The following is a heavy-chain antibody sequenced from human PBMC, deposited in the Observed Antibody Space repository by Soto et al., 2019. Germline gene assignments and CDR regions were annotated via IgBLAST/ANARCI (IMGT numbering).Heavy chain of an antibody. Sequence: GGSLRLSCAASGFTFSSYAMSWVRQAPGKGLEWVSAVSANGQGIYYADSVRGRFTISRDNSKNTVFLHMDSLRAEDTAVYYCAKDRDYPRDYFHYWGQGTLVTVSS. CDR1: GFTFSSYA. CDR2: VSANGQGI. V-gene: IGHV3-23*01. J-gene: IGHJ4*02. CDR3: AKDRDYPRDYFHY. D-gene: IGHD3-10*01.